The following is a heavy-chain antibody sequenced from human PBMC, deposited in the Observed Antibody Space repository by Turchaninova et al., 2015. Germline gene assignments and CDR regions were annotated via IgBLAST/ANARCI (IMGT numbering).Heavy chain of an antibody. CDR2: IYPADSDT. CDR1: GYSFTTNW. Sequence: EVQLVQSGAEVKKPGESLKISCKSSGYSFTTNWIAWVRQMPGKGLEWMGVIYPADSDTRYSPSFQGQVTISADKSISTAYLQWSSPKASDTATYYCWTPRGNCDIDLWGRGTLVSVSS. D-gene: IGHD2-21*01. V-gene: IGHV5-51*01. CDR3: WTPRGNCDIDL. J-gene: IGHJ2*01.